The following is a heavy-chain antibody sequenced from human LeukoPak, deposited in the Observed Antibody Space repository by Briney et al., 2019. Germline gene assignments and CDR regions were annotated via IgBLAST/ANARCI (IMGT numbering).Heavy chain of an antibody. V-gene: IGHV3-48*03. CDR1: GFTFSNYE. CDR3: SISTAIGY. J-gene: IGHJ4*02. Sequence: PGGSLRLSCAASGFTFSNYEMNWVRQAPGKGLEWVSYISSSGRTIYYADSVKGRFTISRDNAKNSLYLQMSSLRTEDTAVYYCSISTAIGYWGQGTLVTVSS. CDR2: ISSSGRTI.